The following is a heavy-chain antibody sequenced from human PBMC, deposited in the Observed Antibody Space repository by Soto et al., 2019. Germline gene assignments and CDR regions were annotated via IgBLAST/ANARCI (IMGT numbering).Heavy chain of an antibody. CDR2: ILYDGSNK. Sequence: QVQLVESGGGVVQPGRSLRLSCAASGFTFSNYDMNWVRQAPGKGLEWVAVILYDGSNKYYADSVKGRFTISRDNSKDTLYLEMNSLKPEDTAVYYCAKDHLYCSGGSCYSAGNTYFDYWGQGTLVTVSS. J-gene: IGHJ4*02. D-gene: IGHD2-15*01. V-gene: IGHV3-30*18. CDR1: GFTFSNYD. CDR3: AKDHLYCSGGSCYSAGNTYFDY.